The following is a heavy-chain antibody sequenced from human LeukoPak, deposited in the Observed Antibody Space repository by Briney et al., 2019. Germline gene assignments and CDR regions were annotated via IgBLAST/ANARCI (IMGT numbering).Heavy chain of an antibody. CDR2: ISSSGSTI. CDR1: GFTFSSYE. CDR3: ARGRYVTTRGGAAAGFLDY. D-gene: IGHD6-13*01. V-gene: IGHV3-48*03. Sequence: PGGSLRLSCAASGFTFSSYEMNWVRQAPGKGLEWVANISSSGSTIYYADSVKGRFTISRDNAKNSLYLQMNSLRAEDTAVYYCARGRYVTTRGGAAAGFLDYWGQGTLVTVST. J-gene: IGHJ4*02.